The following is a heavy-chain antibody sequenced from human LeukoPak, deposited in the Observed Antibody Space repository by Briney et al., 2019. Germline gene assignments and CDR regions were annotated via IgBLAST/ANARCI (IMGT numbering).Heavy chain of an antibody. CDR1: GFTFSSYA. D-gene: IGHD3-3*01. J-gene: IGHJ3*02. Sequence: GGSLRLSCAASGFTFSSYAVSWVRQAPGKGLEWVSGISGSGGSTYYADSVKGRFTISRDNPKNTLYLQMDSLRAEDTAVYYCAKGPNFWLTPIAFDIWGQGTKVTVSS. CDR2: ISGSGGST. V-gene: IGHV3-23*01. CDR3: AKGPNFWLTPIAFDI.